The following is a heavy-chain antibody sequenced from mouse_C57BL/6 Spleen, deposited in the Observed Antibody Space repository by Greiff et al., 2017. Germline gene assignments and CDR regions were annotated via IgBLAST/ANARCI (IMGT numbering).Heavy chain of an antibody. CDR1: GYTFTSYW. CDR2: IPPNSGST. J-gene: IGHJ3*01. D-gene: IGHD2-4*01. CDR3: ARDDYDGAWFAY. V-gene: IGHV1-64*01. Sequence: VQLQQPGAELVKPGASVKLSCKASGYTFTSYWMHWVKQRPGQGLEWIGMIPPNSGSTNYNEKFKSKATLTVDKSSSTAYMQLSSLTSEDSAVYYCARDDYDGAWFAYWGQGTLVTVSA.